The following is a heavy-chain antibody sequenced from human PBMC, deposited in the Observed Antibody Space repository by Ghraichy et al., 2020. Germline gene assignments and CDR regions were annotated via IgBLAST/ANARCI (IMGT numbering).Heavy chain of an antibody. CDR3: AKFRGHPNTRYFLDY. D-gene: IGHD3-10*01. J-gene: IGHJ4*02. Sequence: GVLRLSCAASGFTFRDYAMAWVRLAPGKGLEWVSGIYGHGYDPMYADSVRGRFTMSRDNSQNILYLQMNSLRAEDTAVYYFAKFRGHPNTRYFLDYWGQGTLVTVSS. CDR2: IYGHGYDP. V-gene: IGHV3-23*01. CDR1: GFTFRDYA.